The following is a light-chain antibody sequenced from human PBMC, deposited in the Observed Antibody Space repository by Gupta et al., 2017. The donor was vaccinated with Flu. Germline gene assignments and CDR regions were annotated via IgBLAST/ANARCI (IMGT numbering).Light chain of an antibody. CDR2: GYN. V-gene: IGLV1-40*01. CDR3: QSYDSSLSGPV. J-gene: IGLJ3*02. CDR1: SSNIGPRLD. Sequence: QSVLPQPPPVSGAPGQRVTISCTGSSSNIGPRLDLHWYQLLPGRAPKLLIYGYNKRPSGVPNRFSGSKSGTSASLAITGLQPEDEGDYYCQSYDSSLSGPVFGGGTKLTVL.